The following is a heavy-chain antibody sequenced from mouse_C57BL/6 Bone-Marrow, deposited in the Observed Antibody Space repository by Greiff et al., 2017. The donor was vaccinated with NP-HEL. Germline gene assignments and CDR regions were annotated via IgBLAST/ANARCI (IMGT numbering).Heavy chain of an antibody. Sequence: VKLMESGPGLVQPSQSLSITCTVSGFSLTSYGVHWVRQSPGKGLEWLGVIWSCGSTDYNAAFISRLSISKDNSKSQVFFNTNSLQADDTAIYYCARGYDYDVAWFAYWGQGTLVTVSA. V-gene: IGHV2-2*01. D-gene: IGHD2-4*01. J-gene: IGHJ3*01. CDR2: IWSCGST. CDR3: ARGYDYDVAWFAY. CDR1: GFSLTSYG.